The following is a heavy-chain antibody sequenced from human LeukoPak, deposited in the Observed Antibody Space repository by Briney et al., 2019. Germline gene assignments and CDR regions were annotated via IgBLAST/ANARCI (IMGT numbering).Heavy chain of an antibody. D-gene: IGHD3-16*02. CDR1: VGSISSYY. J-gene: IGHJ4*02. CDR3: ARDDDDYVWGSYRY. CDR2: IYYSGST. V-gene: IGHV4-59*01. Sequence: SETLSLTCTVSVGSISSYYWSWIRQPPGKGLGWIGYIYYSGSTNYNPSLKSRVTISVDTSKNQFSLKLSSVTAADTAVYYCARDDDDYVWGSYRYWGQGTLVTVSS.